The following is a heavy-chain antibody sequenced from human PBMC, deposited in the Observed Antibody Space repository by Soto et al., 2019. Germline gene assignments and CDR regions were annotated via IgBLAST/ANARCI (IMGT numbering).Heavy chain of an antibody. CDR1: GGSISGSY. J-gene: IGHJ4*02. V-gene: IGHV4-59*01. CDR3: ARSVAVPGAHIDY. D-gene: IGHD6-19*01. Sequence: ETLSLTCSVSGGSISGSYWGWIRQSPGKGLEWLGYVYYTGSTNYSPSLRSRVSISVDTSKNEFSLRLSSVTAADTAVYFCARSVAVPGAHIDYWGQGTQVTVSS. CDR2: VYYTGST.